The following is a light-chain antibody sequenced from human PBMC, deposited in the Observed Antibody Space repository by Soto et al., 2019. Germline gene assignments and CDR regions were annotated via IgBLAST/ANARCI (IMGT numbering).Light chain of an antibody. CDR1: QSVSSSY. V-gene: IGKV3-20*01. CDR2: DAS. Sequence: EIGLTQSPGTLSLSPGERATLSCRASQSVSSSYLAWYQQKPGQAPRLLIYDASSRATGIPDRFSGSGSGTDFTLTISRLEPEDFAVYYCQQYGSSPRTFGKGTKVEIK. J-gene: IGKJ1*01. CDR3: QQYGSSPRT.